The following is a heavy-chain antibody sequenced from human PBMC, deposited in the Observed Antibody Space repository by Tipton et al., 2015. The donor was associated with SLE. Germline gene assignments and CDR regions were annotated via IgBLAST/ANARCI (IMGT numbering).Heavy chain of an antibody. CDR2: FYYTGST. V-gene: IGHV4-38-2*01. CDR1: GYSISSAYY. CDR3: ARVQEGGYYFYGMDV. Sequence: TLSLTCAVSGYSISSAYYWGWIRQPPGKGLEWIGSFYYTGSTYYNPSLKSRVTISLDRSANQFSLRLSSVSAADTAVYYCARVQEGGYYFYGMDVWGQGTTVTVSS. J-gene: IGHJ6*02. D-gene: IGHD3-16*01.